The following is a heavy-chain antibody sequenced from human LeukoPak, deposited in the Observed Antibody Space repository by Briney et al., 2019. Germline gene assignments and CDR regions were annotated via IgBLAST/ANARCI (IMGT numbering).Heavy chain of an antibody. CDR3: ARVYYDFWSGYATGMDV. Sequence: SVKVSCKASGYTFTSYGISWVRQAPGQGLEWMGWISAYNGNTNYAQKLQGRVTMTTDTSTSTAYMELRSLRSDDTAVYYCARVYYDFWSGYATGMDVWGKGTTVTVSS. CDR1: GYTFTSYG. V-gene: IGHV1-18*01. CDR2: ISAYNGNT. D-gene: IGHD3-3*01. J-gene: IGHJ6*03.